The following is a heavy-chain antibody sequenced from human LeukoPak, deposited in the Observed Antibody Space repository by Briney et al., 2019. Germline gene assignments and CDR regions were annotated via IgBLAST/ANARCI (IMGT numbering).Heavy chain of an antibody. J-gene: IGHJ4*02. Sequence: GGSLRLSCAASGFTFSSYWMHWVRQARGKGLVWVSRINSDGSSTSYADSVKGRFTISRDNSKNTLYLQMNPLRNEETALYYCVREKYCTPTHRLHGRFYFNCWGQGTLVTVSS. V-gene: IGHV3-74*01. CDR3: VREKYCTPTHRLHGRFYFNC. CDR2: INSDGSST. CDR1: GFTFSSYW. D-gene: IGHD2-8*01.